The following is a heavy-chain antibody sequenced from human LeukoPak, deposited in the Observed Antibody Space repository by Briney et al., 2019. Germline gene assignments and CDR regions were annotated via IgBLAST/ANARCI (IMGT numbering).Heavy chain of an antibody. D-gene: IGHD1-26*01. Sequence: PGGSLRLSCAASGSTFRRYAMSWVRQAPGKGLEWVSALTASGETTYYADSVKGRFTISRDNSKSTLFLQMNSLRAEDTAVYYCARERRRIVGANPFDYWGQGTLVTVSS. CDR2: LTASGETT. CDR1: GSTFRRYA. CDR3: ARERRRIVGANPFDY. V-gene: IGHV3-23*01. J-gene: IGHJ4*02.